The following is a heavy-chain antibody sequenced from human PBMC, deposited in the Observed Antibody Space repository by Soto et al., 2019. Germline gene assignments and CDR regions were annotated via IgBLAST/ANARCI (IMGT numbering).Heavy chain of an antibody. D-gene: IGHD3-10*01. J-gene: IGHJ6*02. CDR2: IDPSDSYT. Sequence: GESLKISCKGSGYSFTSYWIGWVRQMPGKGLEWMGRIDPSDSYTNYSPSFQGHVTISADKSISTAYLQWSSLKASDTAMYYCARRGIYYGSGGSSYYYYGMDVWGQGTTVTVSS. CDR1: GYSFTSYW. V-gene: IGHV5-10-1*01. CDR3: ARRGIYYGSGGSSYYYYGMDV.